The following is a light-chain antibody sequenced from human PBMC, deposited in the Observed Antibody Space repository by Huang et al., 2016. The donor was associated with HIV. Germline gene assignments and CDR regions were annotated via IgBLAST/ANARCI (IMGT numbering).Light chain of an antibody. Sequence: DIVMTQSPDFLTVSLGERATIKCRSSQRVFYSSNSKNYLAWFHQKPSQAPRLISYWAAARESGVPDRFGGSGSGRDFTLTIDRRGAEDAAIYYCQQYYRIPQTFGQGTRVEIK. J-gene: IGKJ1*01. V-gene: IGKV4-1*01. CDR2: WAA. CDR3: QQYYRIPQT. CDR1: QRVFYSSNSKNY.